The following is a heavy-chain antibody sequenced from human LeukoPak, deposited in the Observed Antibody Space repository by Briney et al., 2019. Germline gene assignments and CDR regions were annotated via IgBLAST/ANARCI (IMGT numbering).Heavy chain of an antibody. Sequence: GGSLRLSCAASGITFSSYAMHWVRQAPGKGLEWVAVISYDGSNKYYADSVKGRFTISRDNSKNTLYLQMNSLRAEDTAVYYCAREGFGDDYFDYWGQGTLVTVSS. V-gene: IGHV3-30*04. CDR1: GITFSSYA. J-gene: IGHJ4*02. CDR3: AREGFGDDYFDY. D-gene: IGHD5-12*01. CDR2: ISYDGSNK.